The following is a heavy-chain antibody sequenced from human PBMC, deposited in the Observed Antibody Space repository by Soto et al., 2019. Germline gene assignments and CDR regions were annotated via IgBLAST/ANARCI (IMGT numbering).Heavy chain of an antibody. CDR2: INPSGGST. CDR3: ARDRVQWLVPTSRYYYYYYGMDV. CDR1: GYTFTSYY. V-gene: IGHV1-46*01. J-gene: IGHJ6*02. D-gene: IGHD6-19*01. Sequence: ASLKVSCKASGYTFTSYYMHWVRQAPGQGLEWMGIINPSGGSTSYAQKFQGRVTMTRDTSTSTVYMELSSLRSEDTAVYYCARDRVQWLVPTSRYYYYYYGMDVWG.